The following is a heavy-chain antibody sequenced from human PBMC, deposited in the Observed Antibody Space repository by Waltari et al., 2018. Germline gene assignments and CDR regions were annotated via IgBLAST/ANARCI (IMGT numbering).Heavy chain of an antibody. J-gene: IGHJ4*02. Sequence: VQLVESGGGVVQPGRSLRLSCAASGFTFSSYGMHWVRQAPGKGMEWVAVISYDGSNKYYADSVKGRFTISRDNSKNTLYLQMGSLRPEDTAVYYCARDRAGVGDDWGQGTLVTVSS. V-gene: IGHV3-30*03. CDR3: ARDRAGVGDD. D-gene: IGHD3-10*01. CDR2: ISYDGSNK. CDR1: GFTFSSYG.